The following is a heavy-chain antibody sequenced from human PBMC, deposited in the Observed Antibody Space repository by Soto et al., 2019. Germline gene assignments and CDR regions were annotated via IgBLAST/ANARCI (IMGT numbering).Heavy chain of an antibody. J-gene: IGHJ4*02. CDR3: ARQYCGGDCHLDY. V-gene: IGHV3-7*01. CDR2: IKQDGSEK. D-gene: IGHD2-21*02. CDR1: GFTFSSYW. Sequence: GGSLRLSCAASGFTFSSYWMSWVRQAPGKGLEWVANIKQDGSEKYYVDSVKGRFTISRDNAKNSLYLQMNSLRAEDTAVYYCARQYCGGDCHLDYWGQGTLVTVSS.